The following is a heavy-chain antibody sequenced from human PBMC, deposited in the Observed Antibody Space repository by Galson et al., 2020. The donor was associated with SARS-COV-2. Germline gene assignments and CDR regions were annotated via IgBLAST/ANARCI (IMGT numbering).Heavy chain of an antibody. Sequence: SETLSLTCTVSGGSISSYYWSWIRQPPGKGLEWIGYIYYSGSTNYNPSLKSRVTISVDTSKNQFSLKLSSVTAADTAVYYCARGGSGWRSAGAFDIWGQGTMVTVSS. V-gene: IGHV4-59*13. CDR3: ARGGSGWRSAGAFDI. J-gene: IGHJ3*02. D-gene: IGHD6-19*01. CDR2: IYYSGST. CDR1: GGSISSYY.